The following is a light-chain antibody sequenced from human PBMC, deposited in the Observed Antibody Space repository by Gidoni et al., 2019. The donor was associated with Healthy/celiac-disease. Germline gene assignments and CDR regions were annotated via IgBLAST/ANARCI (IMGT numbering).Light chain of an antibody. Sequence: EIVMTQSPRSLLVTPGEPASIASRSSQSLLHSNGYNYVDWYLQKPGQSPQLLIYLGSNRASGVPDRFSGRGSGTDFPLNLRRVEAEDVGVYYCMQALQTPWTFGQGTKVEIK. CDR2: LGS. V-gene: IGKV2-28*01. CDR3: MQALQTPWT. J-gene: IGKJ1*01. CDR1: QSLLHSNGYNY.